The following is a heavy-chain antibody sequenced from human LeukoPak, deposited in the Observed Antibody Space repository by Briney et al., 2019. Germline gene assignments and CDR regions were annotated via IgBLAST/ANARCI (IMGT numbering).Heavy chain of an antibody. V-gene: IGHV4-31*03. J-gene: IGHJ4*02. CDR3: ARVGYDSSGYYYTFDY. CDR2: IYYSGTT. CDR1: GGSISSGSYY. Sequence: PSETLSLTCTVSGGSISSGSYYWSWVRQLPGKGLEWIGYIYYSGTTYYNPSLKSRVTISVDTSKNQFSLEVSSVTAADTAVYYCARVGYDSSGYYYTFDYWGQGTLVTVSS. D-gene: IGHD3-22*01.